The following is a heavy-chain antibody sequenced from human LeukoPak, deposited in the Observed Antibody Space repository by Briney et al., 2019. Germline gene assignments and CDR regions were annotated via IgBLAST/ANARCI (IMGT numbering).Heavy chain of an antibody. J-gene: IGHJ4*02. V-gene: IGHV1-18*01. CDR1: GYTFTSYG. Sequence: ASVTVSCKASGYTFTSYGISWVRQAPGEGLEWMGWISAYNGNTNYAQKLQGRVTMTTDTSASTAYMELRSLRSDDTAVYYCARDPHYDYVWGSYRPDYWGQGTLVTVSS. CDR2: ISAYNGNT. CDR3: ARDPHYDYVWGSYRPDY. D-gene: IGHD3-16*02.